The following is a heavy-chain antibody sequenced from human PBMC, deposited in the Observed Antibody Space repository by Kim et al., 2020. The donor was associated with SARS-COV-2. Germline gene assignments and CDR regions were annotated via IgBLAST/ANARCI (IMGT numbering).Heavy chain of an antibody. D-gene: IGHD2-21*02. V-gene: IGHV3-33*01. Sequence: YYANSVKGRFTISRNNSKNTLYLQMNSLRAEDTAVYYCAIHGGNSGWFDPWGQGTLVTVSS. J-gene: IGHJ5*02. CDR3: AIHGGNSGWFDP.